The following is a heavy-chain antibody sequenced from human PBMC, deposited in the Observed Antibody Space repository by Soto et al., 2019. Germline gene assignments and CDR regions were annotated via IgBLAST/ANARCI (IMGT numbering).Heavy chain of an antibody. CDR2: ISAHNGNT. D-gene: IGHD5-12*01. J-gene: IGHJ4*02. CDR1: GYTFTIYG. CDR3: ARDLGGFPDY. Sequence: GASVKVSCKASGYTFTIYGIIWVRQAPGQGLEWMGWISAHNGNTKYEQKLQGRVTMTTDTSTSTAYMELRSLRSDDTAVYYCARDLGGFPDYWGQGTLVTLL. V-gene: IGHV1-18*01.